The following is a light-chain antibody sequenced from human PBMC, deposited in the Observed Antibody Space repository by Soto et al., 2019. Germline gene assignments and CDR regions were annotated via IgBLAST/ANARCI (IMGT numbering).Light chain of an antibody. J-gene: IGLJ2*01. CDR2: QDD. V-gene: IGLV3-1*01. CDR1: KLGDRY. CDR3: QAWDNNTAV. Sequence: SYELTQPPSVSVSPGQTASITCSGDKLGDRYACWYQQKPGQSPVLVIYQDDKRPSGIPERFSGSNSGNTATLTISGTQAMDEADYYCQAWDNNTAVFGGGTKVNVL.